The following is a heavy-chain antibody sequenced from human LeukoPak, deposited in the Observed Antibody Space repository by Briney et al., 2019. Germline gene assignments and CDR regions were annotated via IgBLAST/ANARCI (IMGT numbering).Heavy chain of an antibody. J-gene: IGHJ5*02. D-gene: IGHD2-15*01. V-gene: IGHV1-69*01. CDR2: IIPIFGTA. Sequence: SVKVSCKASGGTFSSYAISWVRQAPGQGLEWMGGIIPIFGTANYAQKFQGRVTITADESTSTAYMELSSLRSEDTAVYYCASDRICSGGSCYYNWFDPWGQGTLVTVSS. CDR1: GGTFSSYA. CDR3: ASDRICSGGSCYYNWFDP.